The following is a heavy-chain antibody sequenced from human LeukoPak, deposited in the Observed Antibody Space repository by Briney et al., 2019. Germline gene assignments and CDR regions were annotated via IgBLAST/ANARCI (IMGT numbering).Heavy chain of an antibody. V-gene: IGHV3-48*03. CDR3: AELGITMIGGV. J-gene: IGHJ6*04. CDR1: GFIFTPYE. CDR2: ISSTGITI. Sequence: GGSLRLSCAASGFIFTPYEMNWVRQAPGKGLEWVSYISSTGITIYYADSVKGRFTISRDNAKNSLYLQMNSLRAEDTAVYYCAELGITMIGGVWGKGTTVTISS. D-gene: IGHD3-10*02.